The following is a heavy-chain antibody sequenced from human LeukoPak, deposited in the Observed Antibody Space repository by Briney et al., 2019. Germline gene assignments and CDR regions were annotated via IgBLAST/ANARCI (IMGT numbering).Heavy chain of an antibody. CDR3: ARDLRGYGMDV. Sequence: SVKVSCKASGGTFSSYAISWVRQAPGQGLEWMGRIIPILGIANYAQRFQGRVTITADKSTSTAYMELSSLRSEDTAVYYCARDLRGYGMDVWGQGTTVTVSS. D-gene: IGHD3-10*01. CDR2: IIPILGIA. V-gene: IGHV1-69*04. CDR1: GGTFSSYA. J-gene: IGHJ6*02.